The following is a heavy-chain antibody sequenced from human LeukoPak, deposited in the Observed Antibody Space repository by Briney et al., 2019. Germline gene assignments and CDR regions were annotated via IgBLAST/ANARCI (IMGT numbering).Heavy chain of an antibody. Sequence: SETLSLTCTVSGASISSYYWSWIRQPPGKGLEWIGSIYYSGTTNYNPSLRSRVTISIDTSKNQFSLELTSVTAADTAVFYCAKGRASHEYWGQGILVTVSS. J-gene: IGHJ4*02. CDR1: GASISSYY. D-gene: IGHD3-16*01. V-gene: IGHV4-59*01. CDR2: IYYSGTT. CDR3: AKGRASHEY.